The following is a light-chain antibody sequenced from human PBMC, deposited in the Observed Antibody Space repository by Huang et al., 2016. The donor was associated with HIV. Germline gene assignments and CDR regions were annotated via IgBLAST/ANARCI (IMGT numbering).Light chain of an antibody. CDR2: ECS. V-gene: IGKV3D-15*01. J-gene: IGKJ1*01. CDR3: QQYNGWPPWT. Sequence: ETVLTQSPATLSVSPGDRATLSCRASQGVSTNLAWYQQRPGQAPRLLIYECSTRANGIPARFSGTGSGTEFTLTISSLQSEDFAVYYCQQYNGWPPWTFDQGTRLEIK. CDR1: QGVSTN.